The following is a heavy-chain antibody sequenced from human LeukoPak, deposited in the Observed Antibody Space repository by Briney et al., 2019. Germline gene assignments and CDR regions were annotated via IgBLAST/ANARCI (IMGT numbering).Heavy chain of an antibody. CDR3: ARGGTYDFWSGYLTSPWFDP. D-gene: IGHD3-3*01. CDR1: GGSISSGGYY. J-gene: IGHJ5*02. V-gene: IGHV4-31*03. Sequence: SQTLSLTCTVSGGSISSGGYYWSWIRQHPGKGLEWIGYIYYSGSTYYNPSLKSRVTISVDTSKNQFSLKLSSVTAADTAVYYCARGGTYDFWSGYLTSPWFDPWGQGTLVTASS. CDR2: IYYSGST.